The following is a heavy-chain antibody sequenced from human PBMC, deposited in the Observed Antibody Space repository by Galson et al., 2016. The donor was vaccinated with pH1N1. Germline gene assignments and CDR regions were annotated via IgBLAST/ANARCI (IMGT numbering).Heavy chain of an antibody. CDR2: IRGSGDDT. CDR1: GFTFSRYA. J-gene: IGHJ4*02. V-gene: IGHV3-23*01. Sequence: SLRLSCAASGFTFSRYAMSWVRQAPGKGLEWVSAIRGSGDDTYYATSVKGRFTISRDNSKNTLYLHMNSLRGDDTAVYYCAKLDYDFWSGYYRHFDYWGQGTLVTVSS. CDR3: AKLDYDFWSGYYRHFDY. D-gene: IGHD3-3*01.